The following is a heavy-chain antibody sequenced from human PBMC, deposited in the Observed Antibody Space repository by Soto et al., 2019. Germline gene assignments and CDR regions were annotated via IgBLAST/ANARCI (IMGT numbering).Heavy chain of an antibody. CDR3: ATTSGGWVDP. V-gene: IGHV1-18*01. J-gene: IGHJ5*02. CDR1: ALTFASYG. CDR2: ISTYNNDT. Sequence: PAKVTCKDSALTFASYGVTWVRQAPGQGLEWMGWISTYNNDTHYAQKLQGRVTMTTDASKRTAYMELRSLKSDDTAIYYCATTSGGWVDPWGLGTLVTVSS.